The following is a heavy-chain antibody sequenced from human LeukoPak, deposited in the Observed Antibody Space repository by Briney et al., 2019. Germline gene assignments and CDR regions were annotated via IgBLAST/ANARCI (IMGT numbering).Heavy chain of an antibody. CDR1: GCSISSYY. J-gene: IGHJ5*02. CDR2: IYTSGST. D-gene: IGHD3-10*01. Sequence: SETLSLTCTVSGCSISSYYWSWIRQPAGKGLEWIGCIYTSGSTNYNPSLKSRVTMSVDTYKIQFSLKLSSVTAADTAVYYCAREGIGLWFEEPQYNWFDPWGQGTLVTVSS. V-gene: IGHV4-4*07. CDR3: AREGIGLWFEEPQYNWFDP.